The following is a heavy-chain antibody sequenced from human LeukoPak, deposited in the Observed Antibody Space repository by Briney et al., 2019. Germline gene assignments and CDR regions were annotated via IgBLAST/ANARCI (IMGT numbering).Heavy chain of an antibody. Sequence: GGSLRLTCAASGFSLSSHWMHWVGQGPGKGLVWVSRISGDGRTTNYADSVKGRFTISKDNAKSMLYLQMDSLRVDDTAAYYCARTTSGPEIWGQGTLVTVSS. V-gene: IGHV3-74*01. CDR1: GFSLSSHW. CDR3: ARTTSGPEI. J-gene: IGHJ4*02. CDR2: ISGDGRTT. D-gene: IGHD2-15*01.